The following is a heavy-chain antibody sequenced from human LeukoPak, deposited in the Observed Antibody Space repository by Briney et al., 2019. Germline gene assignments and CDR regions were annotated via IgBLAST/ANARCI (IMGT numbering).Heavy chain of an antibody. CDR1: GYTFTSCY. D-gene: IGHD6-13*01. J-gene: IGHJ4*02. Sequence: ASVTVSCKSSGYTFTSCYMHWVRQAPGQGLEWMGIINPSGGSTSYAQKFQGRVTMTRGTTTSTVYMELSSQRSEDTAVYYWARDGIAAARKIDYWGQGTLVTVSS. CDR3: ARDGIAAARKIDY. V-gene: IGHV1-46*01. CDR2: INPSGGST.